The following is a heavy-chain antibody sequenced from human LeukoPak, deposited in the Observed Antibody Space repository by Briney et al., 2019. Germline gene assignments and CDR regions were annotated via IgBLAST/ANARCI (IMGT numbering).Heavy chain of an antibody. V-gene: IGHV3-11*04. CDR1: GFTFSDYY. CDR2: ISSSSSTI. D-gene: IGHD1-26*01. J-gene: IGHJ6*02. CDR3: ARLVGARSYYYYGMDV. Sequence: PGGSLRLSCAASGFTFSDYYMSWIRQAPGKGLEWVSYISSSSSTIYYADSVKGRFTISRDNAKNSLYLQMNSLRAEDTAVYYCARLVGARSYYYYGMDVWGQGTTVTVSS.